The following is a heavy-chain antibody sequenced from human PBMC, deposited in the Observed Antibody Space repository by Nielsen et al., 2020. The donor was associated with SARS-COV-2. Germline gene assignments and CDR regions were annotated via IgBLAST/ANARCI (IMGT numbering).Heavy chain of an antibody. J-gene: IGHJ4*02. CDR3: ARDRDILVWFGELLY. CDR2: INPNSGDT. CDR1: GYTFTSYY. Sequence: ASVKVSCKASGYTFTSYYMHWVRQAPGQGLEWMGRINPNSGDTNYAQKFQGRVTMTRDMSIGTAYMELSRLRSDDAAVYYCARDRDILVWFGELLYWGQGTLVTVSS. V-gene: IGHV1-2*06. D-gene: IGHD3-10*01.